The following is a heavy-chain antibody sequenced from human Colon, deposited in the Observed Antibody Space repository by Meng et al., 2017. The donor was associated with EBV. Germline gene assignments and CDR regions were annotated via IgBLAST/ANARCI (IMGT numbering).Heavy chain of an antibody. J-gene: IGHJ4*02. Sequence: LQPQESGPVLLKPSETLSLTCSVSGDSITTNGYYWGWIRQSPGKGLEWIGSIFYSGNTYFTPSLKTRVTISVDTSKNQFSLKLSSVTAADTAIYYCARERGGVTRDFDSWGQGALVTVSS. V-gene: IGHV4-39*07. CDR3: ARERGGVTRDFDS. CDR2: IFYSGNT. CDR1: GDSITTNGYY. D-gene: IGHD3-16*01.